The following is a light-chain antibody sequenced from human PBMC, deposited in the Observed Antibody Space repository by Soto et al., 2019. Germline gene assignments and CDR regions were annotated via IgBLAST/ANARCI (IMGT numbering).Light chain of an antibody. CDR1: QGVTTN. Sequence: SQSPSTLSVSTGERATLSCRAGQGVTTNFAWYQQKPGQAPRLLVYGASSRATGIPDRFSGSGSGTDFTLTISRLEPEDFAVYYCQQYGSSRWTFAQGTKVAIK. CDR2: GAS. CDR3: QQYGSSRWT. J-gene: IGKJ1*01. V-gene: IGKV3-20*01.